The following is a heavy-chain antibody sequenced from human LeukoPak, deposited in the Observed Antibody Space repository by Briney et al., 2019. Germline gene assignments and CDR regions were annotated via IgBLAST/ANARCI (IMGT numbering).Heavy chain of an antibody. Sequence: GASVKVSCKASGYTFTGYYMHWVRQAPGQGLEWMGRINPNSGGTNYAQKFQGRVTITRDTSISTAYMELSRLRSDDTAVYYCARDSPAYLCSGGSCYSGDFDYWGQGTLVTVSS. CDR1: GYTFTGYY. V-gene: IGHV1-2*06. CDR2: INPNSGGT. CDR3: ARDSPAYLCSGGSCYSGDFDY. D-gene: IGHD2-15*01. J-gene: IGHJ4*02.